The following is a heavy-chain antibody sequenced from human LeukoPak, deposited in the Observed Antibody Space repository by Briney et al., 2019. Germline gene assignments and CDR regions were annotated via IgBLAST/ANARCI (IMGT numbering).Heavy chain of an antibody. CDR3: ASGADVKSVDYNDRSAYSYYFDY. J-gene: IGHJ4*02. Sequence: APVKVSCKTSGYTFTGYYIHWVRQAPGQGLECMGWINPNSGGTNFAQKFQGRVTLTRDTSISTAYMELSSLRSDDTAVYYCASGADVKSVDYNDRSAYSYYFDYWGQGTLVTVSS. D-gene: IGHD3-22*01. CDR2: INPNSGGT. V-gene: IGHV1-2*02. CDR1: GYTFTGYY.